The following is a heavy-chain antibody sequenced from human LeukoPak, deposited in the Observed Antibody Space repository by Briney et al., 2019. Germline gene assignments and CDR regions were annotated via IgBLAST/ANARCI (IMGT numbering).Heavy chain of an antibody. V-gene: IGHV3-7*01. D-gene: IGHD1-7*01. Sequence: GGSLRLSCAASGFTFSSYWMSWVRQAPGKGLEWVANIKQDGSEKYYVDSVKGRFTISRDNAKNSLYLQMNSLRAEDTAVYDCAKDYGETTSAFDYWGQGTLVTVSS. J-gene: IGHJ4*02. CDR2: IKQDGSEK. CDR1: GFTFSSYW. CDR3: AKDYGETTSAFDY.